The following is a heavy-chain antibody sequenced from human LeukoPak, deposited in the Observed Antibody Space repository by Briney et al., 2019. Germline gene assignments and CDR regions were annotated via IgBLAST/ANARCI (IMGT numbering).Heavy chain of an antibody. CDR3: ARDPIGSGRTIAYFQH. Sequence: ASVKVSCKASGCTFTSYGISWVRQAPGQGLEWMGWISAYNGNTNYAQKLQGRVTMTTDTSTSTAYMELRSLRSDDTAVYYCARDPIGSGRTIAYFQHWGQGTLVTVSS. J-gene: IGHJ1*01. D-gene: IGHD6-19*01. V-gene: IGHV1-18*01. CDR1: GCTFTSYG. CDR2: ISAYNGNT.